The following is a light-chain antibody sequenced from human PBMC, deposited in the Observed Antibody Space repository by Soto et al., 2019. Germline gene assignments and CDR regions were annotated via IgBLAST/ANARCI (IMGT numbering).Light chain of an antibody. J-gene: IGLJ2*01. CDR2: NND. Sequence: QSVLTQPPSASGTPGQRVTLSCSGGSSNIGTNAVNWYQHVPGTAPKLLIYNNDRRPSGVPDRFSASKSGTSASLAISGLQSAEEADYYCSTWDDSLDGPVFGGGTKLTVL. CDR1: SSNIGTNA. CDR3: STWDDSLDGPV. V-gene: IGLV1-44*01.